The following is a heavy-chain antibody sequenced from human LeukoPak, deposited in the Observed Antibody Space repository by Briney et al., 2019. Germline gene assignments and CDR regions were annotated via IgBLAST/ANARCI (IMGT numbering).Heavy chain of an antibody. CDR3: ARDGNATYYYGSGSYYNLPTLDY. CDR2: IIPIFGTA. V-gene: IGHV1-69*13. J-gene: IGHJ4*02. D-gene: IGHD3-10*01. CDR1: GGTFSSYA. Sequence: SVKVSCKASGGTFSSYAISWVRQAPGHGLEWMGGIIPIFGTANYAQKFHGRVTITADESTSTAYMELSSLRSEDTAVYYCARDGNATYYYGSGSYYNLPTLDYWGQGTLVTVSS.